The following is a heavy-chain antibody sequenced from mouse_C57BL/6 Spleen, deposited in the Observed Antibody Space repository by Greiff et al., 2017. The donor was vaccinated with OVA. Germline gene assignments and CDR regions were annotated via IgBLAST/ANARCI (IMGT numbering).Heavy chain of an antibody. Sequence: EVQLQQSGPELVKPGASVKISCKAYGYTLTDDEMKWVKQSHGKSIEWIGDINPNNGGTSYNQKFKGKATLTVDKSSSTAYMELRSLTSEDSAVYYCARSIYSSFDYWGQGTTLTVSS. CDR3: ARSIYSSFDY. D-gene: IGHD2-5*01. CDR2: INPNNGGT. J-gene: IGHJ2*01. V-gene: IGHV1-26*01. CDR1: GYTLTDDE.